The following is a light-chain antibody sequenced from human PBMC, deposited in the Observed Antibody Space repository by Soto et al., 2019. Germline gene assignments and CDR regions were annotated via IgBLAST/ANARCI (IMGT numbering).Light chain of an antibody. CDR1: QSVSTN. CDR2: FAS. V-gene: IGKV3-20*01. CDR3: QQYSSSPIT. Sequence: VMTQSPATLSVSPGERAALSCRARQSVSTNLAWYQQKPGQPPRLLIYFASSRATGIPDRFSGGGSGTDFSLTISRLDPEDFAVYYCQQYSSSPITFGQGTRLEIK. J-gene: IGKJ5*01.